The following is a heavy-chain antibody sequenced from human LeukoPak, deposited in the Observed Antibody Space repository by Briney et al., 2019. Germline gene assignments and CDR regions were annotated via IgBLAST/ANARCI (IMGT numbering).Heavy chain of an antibody. CDR3: ARIKVGATGIDY. Sequence: GGSLRLSCAASGFTFNSYWMHWVRQAPGKGLVWVSRINTDGSLTNYADSVKGRFTFSRDNAKNTLYLEMNSLRAEDTAVYYCARIKVGATGIDYWGQGTLVTVSS. D-gene: IGHD1-26*01. V-gene: IGHV3-74*01. CDR2: INTDGSLT. CDR1: GFTFNSYW. J-gene: IGHJ4*02.